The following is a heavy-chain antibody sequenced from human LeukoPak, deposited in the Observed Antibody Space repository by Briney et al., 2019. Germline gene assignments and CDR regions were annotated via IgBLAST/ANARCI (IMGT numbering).Heavy chain of an antibody. CDR2: ISSSGTTI. Sequence: GGSLRLSCAASGFTFSSYSMNWVRQAPGKGLEWVSYISSSGTTIYYADSVKGRFTISRDNAKNSLYLQMNSLRDEDAAVYYCARVWGLAVAGGEIEYWGQGTLVTVSS. J-gene: IGHJ4*02. D-gene: IGHD6-13*01. CDR3: ARVWGLAVAGGEIEY. V-gene: IGHV3-48*02. CDR1: GFTFSSYS.